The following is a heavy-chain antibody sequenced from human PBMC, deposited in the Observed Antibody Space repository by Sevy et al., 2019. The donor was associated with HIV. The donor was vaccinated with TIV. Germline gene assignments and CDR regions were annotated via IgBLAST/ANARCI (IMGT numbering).Heavy chain of an antibody. D-gene: IGHD6-13*01. V-gene: IGHV3-7*01. CDR3: ARDGKPGPEYSSSWYLNPFDY. CDR1: GFTFSSYW. Sequence: GGSLRLSCAASGFTFSSYWMSWVRQAPGKGLEWVANIKQDGSEKYYVDSVKGRFTISRDNAKNSLYLQMNSLRAEDTAVYYCARDGKPGPEYSSSWYLNPFDYWGQGTLVTVSS. CDR2: IKQDGSEK. J-gene: IGHJ4*02.